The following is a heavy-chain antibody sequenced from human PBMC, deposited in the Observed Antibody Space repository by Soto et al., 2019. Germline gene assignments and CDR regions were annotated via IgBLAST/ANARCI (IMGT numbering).Heavy chain of an antibody. V-gene: IGHV3-23*01. Sequence: PGGSLRLSCAASGFTFSSYAMSWVRQAPGKGLEWVPAISGSGGSTYYADSVKGRFTISRDNSKNTLYLQMNSLRAEDTAVYYCAKDRGRGSSSWCYDYWGQGTLVTVSS. CDR3: AKDRGRGSSSWCYDY. J-gene: IGHJ4*02. D-gene: IGHD6-13*01. CDR1: GFTFSSYA. CDR2: ISGSGGST.